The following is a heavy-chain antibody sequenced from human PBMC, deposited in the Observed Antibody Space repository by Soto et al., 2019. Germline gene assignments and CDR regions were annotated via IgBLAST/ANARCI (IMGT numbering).Heavy chain of an antibody. CDR3: AKKYSYGSGSYLYHFDY. J-gene: IGHJ4*02. V-gene: IGHV3-23*01. D-gene: IGHD3-10*01. CDR1: GFKFNNYV. Sequence: EVKLLESGGGLVQPGGSLRLSCAASGFKFNNYVMTWDRQAPGKGLEVVSTIIAGVDSTYYLDSVKGRFSISRDNSQNTLYLQMNSLRADDTALYYCAKKYSYGSGSYLYHFDYWGQGTLVTVSS. CDR2: IIAGVDST.